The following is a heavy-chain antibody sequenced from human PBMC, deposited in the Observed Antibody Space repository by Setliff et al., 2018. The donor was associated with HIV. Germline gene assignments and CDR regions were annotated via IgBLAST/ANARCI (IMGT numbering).Heavy chain of an antibody. D-gene: IGHD2-2*01. CDR3: ARHIWGAKMQLPHDVFDI. CDR1: GGSFDTYY. Sequence: PSETLSLTCNVYGGSFDTYYWSWIRQTPGKGLEWIGESNHSGTTNYNPSLKSRVTISVDMSKNHLSLKLSSVTAADTAVYYCARHIWGAKMQLPHDVFDIWGQGTMVTVSS. J-gene: IGHJ3*02. CDR2: SNHSGTT. V-gene: IGHV4-34*01.